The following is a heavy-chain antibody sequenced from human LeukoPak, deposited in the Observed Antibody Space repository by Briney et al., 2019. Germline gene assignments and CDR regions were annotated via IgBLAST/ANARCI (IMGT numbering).Heavy chain of an antibody. V-gene: IGHV4-59*01. CDR2: IHYSGTT. CDR1: GGSINSYY. J-gene: IGHJ4*02. Sequence: SETLSLTCIVSGGSINSYYWSWIRQPPGKGLEWIGYIHYSGTTNYNPSLKSQATISIDTSKNQFSLKLSSVTAADTAVHYCARIVPYNYGYVDNWGQGTLVTVSS. D-gene: IGHD5-18*01. CDR3: ARIVPYNYGYVDN.